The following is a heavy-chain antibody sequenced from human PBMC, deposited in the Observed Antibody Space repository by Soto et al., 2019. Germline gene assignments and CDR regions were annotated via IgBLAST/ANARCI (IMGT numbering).Heavy chain of an antibody. CDR2: ISAYNGNT. CDR3: ASYREQLVLYGMDV. CDR1: GYTFTSYV. J-gene: IGHJ6*02. D-gene: IGHD6-13*01. Sequence: QVQLVQSGAEVKKPGASVKVSCKASGYTFTSYVISWVRQAPGQGLEWMGWISAYNGNTNYAQKLQGRVTMTTDTSTSDAYMELRSLRADDTAVYYSASYREQLVLYGMDVWGQGTTVTVSS. V-gene: IGHV1-18*01.